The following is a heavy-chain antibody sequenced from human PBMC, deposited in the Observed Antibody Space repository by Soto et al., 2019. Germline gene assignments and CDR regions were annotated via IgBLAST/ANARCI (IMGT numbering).Heavy chain of an antibody. Sequence: QVHLLQSGAEVKKPGSSLKVSCKVSGGAFTNYTLNWVRHAPGQGLEWLGGIIPLHNTSNYSLHFLGRGRITADISSSTVYMHLSGLTSDDTATYYCAIWSNWNLLYYHGMEVWGQGTTVTVSS. CDR1: GGAFTNYT. J-gene: IGHJ6*02. D-gene: IGHD1-20*01. V-gene: IGHV1-69*06. CDR3: AIWSNWNLLYYHGMEV. CDR2: IIPLHNTS.